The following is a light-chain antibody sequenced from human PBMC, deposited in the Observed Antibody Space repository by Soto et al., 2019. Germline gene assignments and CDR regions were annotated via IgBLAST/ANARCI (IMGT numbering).Light chain of an antibody. V-gene: IGKV3-20*01. CDR1: QSVSSSY. Sequence: EIVFTQAAGAVSVSPGERVKLSCRASQSVSSSYLTWYQQKPGQAPRLLIYGASTRATSIPARFSGSGSGTDFTLTISSLQPDDFATYYYQQYNSYWTWTFGQGTKVDIK. CDR2: GAS. CDR3: QQYNSYWTWT. J-gene: IGKJ1*01.